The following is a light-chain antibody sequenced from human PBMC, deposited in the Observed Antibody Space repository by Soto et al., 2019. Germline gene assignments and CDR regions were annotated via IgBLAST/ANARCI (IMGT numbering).Light chain of an antibody. CDR3: QQADSFPIT. Sequence: DIQMTQSPSSVSASVGDRVTITCRASQGIGAWLAWYQQKPGGAPKLLIYSASKLQSGVPSRFSGSGSGTEFTLTISSLLPDDFATYYCQQADSFPITFGPGTKVDIK. J-gene: IGKJ3*01. CDR2: SAS. CDR1: QGIGAW. V-gene: IGKV1-12*01.